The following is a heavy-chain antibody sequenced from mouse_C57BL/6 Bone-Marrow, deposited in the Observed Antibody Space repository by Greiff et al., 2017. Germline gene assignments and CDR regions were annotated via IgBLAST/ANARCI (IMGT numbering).Heavy chain of an antibody. CDR1: GFTFSDYY. Sequence: DVKLVESGGGLVQPGGSRKLSCAASGFTFSDYYMYWVRQTPEKRLEWVAYISNGGGSTYYPDTVKGRFTISRDNAKNTLYLQMSRLKSEDTAMYYCASHNGSSYKNWYFDVWGTGTTVTVSS. J-gene: IGHJ1*03. CDR2: ISNGGGST. CDR3: ASHNGSSYKNWYFDV. D-gene: IGHD1-1*01. V-gene: IGHV5-12*01.